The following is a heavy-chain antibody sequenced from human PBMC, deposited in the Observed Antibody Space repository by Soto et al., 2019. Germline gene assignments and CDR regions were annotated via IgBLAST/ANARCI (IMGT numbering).Heavy chain of an antibody. CDR1: GGYLSSSNW. J-gene: IGHJ4*02. CDR3: AIVPGVFMPSAIES. V-gene: IGHV4-4*02. Sequence: QVQLQASGPGLVKPSGTLSLTCTVSGGYLSSSNWWSWVRQSPGKGLEWIREIYHLGHTNYYPSPKIGLTISVDKSKDQCFLHLNSVTAADTAVCYGAIVPGVFMPSAIESWGQGTLVTFSS. D-gene: IGHD3-16*01. CDR2: IYHLGHT.